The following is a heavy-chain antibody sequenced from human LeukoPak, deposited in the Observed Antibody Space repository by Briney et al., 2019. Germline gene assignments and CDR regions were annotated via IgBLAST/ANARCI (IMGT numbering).Heavy chain of an antibody. D-gene: IGHD2-15*01. V-gene: IGHV3-21*01. J-gene: IGHJ6*02. CDR1: GFTVSSNY. Sequence: GGSLRLSCAASGFTVSSNYMSWVRQAPGKGLEWVSSISSSSSYIYYADSVKGRFTISRDNAKNSLYLQMNSLRAEDTAVYYCARELGSYGMDVWGQGTTVTVSS. CDR3: ARELGSYGMDV. CDR2: ISSSSSYI.